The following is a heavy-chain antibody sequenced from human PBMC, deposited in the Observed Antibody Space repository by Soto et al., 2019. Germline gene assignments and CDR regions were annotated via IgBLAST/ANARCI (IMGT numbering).Heavy chain of an antibody. V-gene: IGHV3-48*01. CDR2: ISSSSSTI. Sequence: GGSLRLSCAASGFTFSSYSMNWVRQAPGKGLEWVSYISSSSSTIYYADSVKGRFTISRDNAKNSLYLQMNSLRAEDTAVYYCASAYCSSTSCYSGPPYWGQGTLVTVSS. J-gene: IGHJ4*02. CDR1: GFTFSSYS. CDR3: ASAYCSSTSCYSGPPY. D-gene: IGHD2-2*01.